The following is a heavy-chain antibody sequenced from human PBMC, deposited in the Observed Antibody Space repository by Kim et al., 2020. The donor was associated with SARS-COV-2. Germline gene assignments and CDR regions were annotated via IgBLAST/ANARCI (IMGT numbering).Heavy chain of an antibody. V-gene: IGHV1-3*01. CDR2: IDADNGNT. CDR3: ARNEDY. Sequence: ASLKVSCKASGYTFTSYAFHWVRQAPGQGLEWMGWIDADNGNTKYSQKFQGRVTITRDTSASTAYMELSSLRSEDTAVYYCARNEDYWGQGTLVTVSS. J-gene: IGHJ4*02. CDR1: GYTFTSYA.